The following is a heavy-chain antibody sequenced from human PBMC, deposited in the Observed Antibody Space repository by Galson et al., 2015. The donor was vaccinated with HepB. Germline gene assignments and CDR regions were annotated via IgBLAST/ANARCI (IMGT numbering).Heavy chain of an antibody. D-gene: IGHD3-22*01. CDR1: GYSFTDYY. J-gene: IGHJ3*02. Sequence: QSGAEVKKPGESLKISCKASGYSFTDYYIGWVRQMPGKGLEWMGIIYPGDSEARYSPSFQGQVTVSADKSINTAYLQWSSLKASDTAMYYCARHLTYYYDSSGYYYAASMTFDIWGPGTMVTVSS. CDR2: IYPGDSEA. CDR3: ARHLTYYYDSSGYYYAASMTFDI. V-gene: IGHV5-51*01.